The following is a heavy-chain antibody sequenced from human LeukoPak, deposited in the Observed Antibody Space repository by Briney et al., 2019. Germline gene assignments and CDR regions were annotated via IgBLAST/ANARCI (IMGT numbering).Heavy chain of an antibody. Sequence: ASVKVSCKASGYTFTGYYMHWVRQAPGQGLEWMGWINPNSGGTNYAQKFQGWVTMTRDTSISTAYMELSRLRSDDTAVYYCARDRTPPNYYDSSGYPVQGFDPWGQGTLVTVSS. CDR3: ARDRTPPNYYDSSGYPVQGFDP. CDR1: GYTFTGYY. V-gene: IGHV1-2*04. CDR2: INPNSGGT. D-gene: IGHD3-22*01. J-gene: IGHJ5*02.